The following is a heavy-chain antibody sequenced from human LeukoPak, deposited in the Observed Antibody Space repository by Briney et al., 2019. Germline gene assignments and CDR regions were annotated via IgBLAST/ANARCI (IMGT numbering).Heavy chain of an antibody. V-gene: IGHV4-61*02. CDR1: GGSISSGSYY. D-gene: IGHD3-10*01. Sequence: SQTLSLTCTVSGGSISSGSYYWSWIRQPAGKGLEWIGRMYTSGSTNYNPSLKSRVTISVDTSKNQFSLKLSSVTAADTAVYYCARDRSGFGELGYADAFDIWGQGTMVTVSS. J-gene: IGHJ3*02. CDR3: ARDRSGFGELGYADAFDI. CDR2: MYTSGST.